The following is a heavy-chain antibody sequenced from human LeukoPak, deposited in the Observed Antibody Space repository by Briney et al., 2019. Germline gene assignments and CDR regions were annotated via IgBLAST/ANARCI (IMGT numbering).Heavy chain of an antibody. CDR1: GGSISSSRYY. V-gene: IGHV4-39*01. D-gene: IGHD3-22*01. J-gene: IGHJ5*02. Sequence: PSETLSLTCTVSGGSISSSRYYWGWIRQPPGKGLEWIGSIYYSGSTYDNPSLKSRVTISVDTSKNQFSLKLSSVTAADTAVYYCARQYYYDSSGYSNWFDPWGQGTLVTVSS. CDR2: IYYSGST. CDR3: ARQYYYDSSGYSNWFDP.